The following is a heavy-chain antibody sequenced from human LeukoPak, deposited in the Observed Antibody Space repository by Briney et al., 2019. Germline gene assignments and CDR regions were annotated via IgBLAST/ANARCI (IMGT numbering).Heavy chain of an antibody. D-gene: IGHD1-7*01. J-gene: IGHJ4*02. Sequence: GGSLRRSCAASGFTFSSYSMNWVRQAPGKGLEWVANIKPGGNEKYYVDSVKGRFTISRDNSKNTLYLQMNSLRAEDTAIYYCAKVNWDSRLGNSWGQGTLVTVSS. CDR2: IKPGGNEK. V-gene: IGHV3-7*03. CDR1: GFTFSSYS. CDR3: AKVNWDSRLGNS.